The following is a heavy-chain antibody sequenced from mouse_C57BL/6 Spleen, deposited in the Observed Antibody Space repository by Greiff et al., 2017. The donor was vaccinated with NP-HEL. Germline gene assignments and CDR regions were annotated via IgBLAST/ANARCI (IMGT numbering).Heavy chain of an antibody. V-gene: IGHV1-55*01. CDR1: GYTFTSYW. Sequence: QVQLQQPGAELVKPGASVSMSCTASGYTFTSYWITWVRQRPGQGLEWIGDIYPGSGSTNYNKKRKSKATLTVETSSSTDYVQLSSLTCEGSAVYYCAREAGWGKGTLVTVSA. J-gene: IGHJ3*01. CDR2: IYPGSGST. CDR3: AREAG.